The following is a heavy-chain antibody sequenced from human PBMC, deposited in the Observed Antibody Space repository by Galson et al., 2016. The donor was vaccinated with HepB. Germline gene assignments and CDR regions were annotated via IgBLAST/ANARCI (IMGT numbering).Heavy chain of an antibody. V-gene: IGHV3-11*01. CDR1: GFIFSDYY. J-gene: IGHJ6*02. CDR2: ITSGSSV. CDR3: ARDALSRGLDV. Sequence: SLRLSCAASGFIFSDYYMMWVRQAPGKGLEWVSYITSGSSVHYADSVKGRFSISRDNAKNSLYLQMNSLRAEDTAVYFCARDALSRGLDVWGQGTTVTVSS.